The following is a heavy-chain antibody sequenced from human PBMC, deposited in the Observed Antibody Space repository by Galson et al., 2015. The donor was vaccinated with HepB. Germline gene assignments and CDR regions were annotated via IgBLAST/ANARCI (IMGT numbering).Heavy chain of an antibody. D-gene: IGHD3-22*01. CDR3: ARWGDYFDSSAYSPRGDY. CDR2: IYPADSDT. Sequence: QSGAEVKKPGESLKISCKGSGYSFTSYWIGWVRQMPGKGLEWMGIIYPADSDTRYSPSFQGPVTMSADRSIKTAYLQWSSLKASDTATYYCARWGDYFDSSAYSPRGDYWGQGTLVTVSS. CDR1: GYSFTSYW. J-gene: IGHJ4*02. V-gene: IGHV5-51*01.